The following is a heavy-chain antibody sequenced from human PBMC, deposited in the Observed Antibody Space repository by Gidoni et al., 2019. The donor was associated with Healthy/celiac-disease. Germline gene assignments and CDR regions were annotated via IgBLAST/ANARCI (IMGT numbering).Heavy chain of an antibody. CDR2: IYYSGSS. D-gene: IGHD3-22*01. Sequence: QLQLQESGPGLVKPSETLSLTCTVSGGSITSSSYYWGWIRQPPGKGLEWIGSIYYSGSSYYNPSLKGRVTISVDTSKNQFSLKLSSVTAADTAVYYCARGYYDSSGYYPYYYYYMDVWGKGTTVTVSS. CDR1: GGSITSSSYY. J-gene: IGHJ6*03. V-gene: IGHV4-39*01. CDR3: ARGYYDSSGYYPYYYYYMDV.